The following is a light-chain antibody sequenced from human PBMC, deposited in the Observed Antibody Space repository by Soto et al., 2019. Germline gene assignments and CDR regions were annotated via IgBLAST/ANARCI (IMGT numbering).Light chain of an antibody. CDR2: KAS. CDR3: QHYNSYSEA. CDR1: QTISSW. Sequence: DIQMTQSPSTLSGSVGDRVTITCRASQTISSWLAWYQPKPGKAPKLLIYKASTLKSGVPSRFSGSGSGTEFTLTISSLQPDDFAPYYCQHYNSYSEAFGQGTKVELK. J-gene: IGKJ1*01. V-gene: IGKV1-5*03.